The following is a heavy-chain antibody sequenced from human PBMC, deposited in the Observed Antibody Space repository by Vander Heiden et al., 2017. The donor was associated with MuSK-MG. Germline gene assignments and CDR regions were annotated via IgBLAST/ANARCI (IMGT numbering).Heavy chain of an antibody. D-gene: IGHD3-10*01. CDR2: IKQDGTEQ. CDR3: AREGYYGSGSYPAF. V-gene: IGHV3-7*01. CDR1: GFTLSEYL. J-gene: IGHJ4*02. Sequence: EVQLVESGGGLVQPGGSLRPSCAASGFTLSEYLRTWVRQAPGRGREWVANIKQDGTEQYPVDSVRGRFTFSRDNAKNSLYLQMNSLRAEDTAVYYGAREGYYGSGSYPAFWGQGTLVTVSS.